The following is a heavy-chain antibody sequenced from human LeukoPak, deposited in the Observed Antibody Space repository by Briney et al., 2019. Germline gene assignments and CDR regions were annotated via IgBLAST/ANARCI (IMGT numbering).Heavy chain of an antibody. D-gene: IGHD3-3*01. CDR1: GGTLSSYA. J-gene: IGHJ6*03. V-gene: IGHV1-69*13. Sequence: ASVKVSCKASGGTLSSYAISWVRQAPGQGLEWMGGIIPIFGTANYAQKFQGRVTITADESTSTAYMELSSLRSEDTAVYYCARLGQITIFGVVTYYYYMDVWGKGTTVTVSS. CDR3: ARLGQITIFGVVTYYYYMDV. CDR2: IIPIFGTA.